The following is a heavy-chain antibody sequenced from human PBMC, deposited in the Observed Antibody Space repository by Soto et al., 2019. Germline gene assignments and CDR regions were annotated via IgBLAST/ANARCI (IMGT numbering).Heavy chain of an antibody. D-gene: IGHD5-12*01. CDR1: GFSLSTSGVG. V-gene: IGHV2-5*02. CDR2: LYWDDDN. J-gene: IGHJ4*02. CDR3: AHRRRDGYNFASWSFDQ. Sequence: QITLKESGPTLVKPTQTLTLTCTFSGFSLSTSGVGVGWIRQPPGKALEWLSLLYWDDDNRYSPSLRSRLTITKDPSKHEVVLTMTNMDPVDTATYFCAHRRRDGYNFASWSFDQWGQGTLVTVSS.